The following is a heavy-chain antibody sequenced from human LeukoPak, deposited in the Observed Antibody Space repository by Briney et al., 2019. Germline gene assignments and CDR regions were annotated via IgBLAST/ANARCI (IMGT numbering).Heavy chain of an antibody. D-gene: IGHD5-18*01. CDR1: GFTFSSYG. V-gene: IGHV3-30*03. CDR2: ISYDGSNK. CDR3: ATDKDTAMTFDY. Sequence: GGSLRLSCAASGFTFSSYGMHWVRQAPGKGLEWVAVISYDGSNKYYADSAKGRFTISRDNSKNTLYLQMNSLRAEDTAVYYCATDKDTAMTFDYWGQGTLVTVSS. J-gene: IGHJ4*02.